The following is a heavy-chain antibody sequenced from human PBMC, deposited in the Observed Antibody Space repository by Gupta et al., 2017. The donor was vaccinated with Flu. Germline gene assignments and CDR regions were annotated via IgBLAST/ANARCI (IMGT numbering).Heavy chain of an antibody. CDR3: ARAWSGRYDFWNGNYREGYFFDY. CDR1: GFTCSNYW. CDR2: VKRDGSEK. J-gene: IGHJ4*02. Sequence: EVRLVESGGGLVQPGGSLRLSCAASGFTCSNYWMTWVRQAPGKGLEWVANVKRDGSEKDYADSVKGRFTISRDNAKNSLYLQMHSLRTEDTAMYFCARAWSGRYDFWNGNYREGYFFDYWGQGTLVTVSS. D-gene: IGHD3-3*01. V-gene: IGHV3-7*04.